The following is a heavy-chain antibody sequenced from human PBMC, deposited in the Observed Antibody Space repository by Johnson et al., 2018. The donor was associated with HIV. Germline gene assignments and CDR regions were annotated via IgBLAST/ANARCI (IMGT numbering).Heavy chain of an antibody. Sequence: LLVESGGVVVQPGGSLRLSCAVSGFTFDDYAMHWVRQAPGKGLEWVSLISWDGNSTYYADSVKGRFTISRENSENSLYLQMNSLRAEDTALYYCAKDMGYSSFGYGFDIWGQGTMVTVSS. D-gene: IGHD6-19*01. CDR2: ISWDGNST. CDR1: GFTFDDYA. CDR3: AKDMGYSSFGYGFDI. J-gene: IGHJ3*02. V-gene: IGHV3-43D*03.